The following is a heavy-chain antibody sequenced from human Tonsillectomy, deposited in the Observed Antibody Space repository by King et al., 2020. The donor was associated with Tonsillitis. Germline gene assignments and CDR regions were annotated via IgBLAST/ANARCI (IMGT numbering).Heavy chain of an antibody. J-gene: IGHJ4*02. CDR3: ARDALTDSSGYYYSDFDY. CDR2: IKQDGSEK. D-gene: IGHD3-22*01. CDR1: GFTFSSYW. V-gene: IGHV3-7*01. Sequence: EVQLVESGGGLVQPGGSLRLSCAASGFTFSSYWMSWVRQAPGKGLEWVANIKQDGSEKYYVDSVKGRFTISRDNAKNSLYLQMNSLRAEGTAVYYCARDALTDSSGYYYSDFDYWGQGTLVTVSS.